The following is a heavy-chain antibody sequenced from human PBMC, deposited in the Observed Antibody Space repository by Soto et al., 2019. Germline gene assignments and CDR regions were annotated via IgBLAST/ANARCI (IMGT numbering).Heavy chain of an antibody. D-gene: IGHD3-16*02. V-gene: IGHV1-69*13. CDR2: IIPIFATA. J-gene: IGHJ4*02. CDR1: GGTFSSDA. Sequence: SVKVSCKASGGTFSSDAISWVRQAPGQGLEWMGGIIPIFATAYYAQKFQGRVMITADESTSTAYLELSSLRSEDTAVYYCARESSTYYFDFWGQGTLVTVSS. CDR3: ARESSTYYFDF.